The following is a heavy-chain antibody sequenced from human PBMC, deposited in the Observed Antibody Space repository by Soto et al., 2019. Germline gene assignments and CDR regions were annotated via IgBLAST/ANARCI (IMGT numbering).Heavy chain of an antibody. J-gene: IGHJ6*03. CDR2: ISYSGTT. V-gene: IGHV4-59*08. Sequence: SETLSLTCTVSRGSISNYFWTWIRQPPGRGLEWIGYISYSGTTNYNASLKSRVTISVDTSKNQFSLKLSSVTAADTAVYYCARRSGYGGTSYYYYMDVWGKGTTVTVSS. D-gene: IGHD5-12*01. CDR3: ARRSGYGGTSYYYYMDV. CDR1: RGSISNYF.